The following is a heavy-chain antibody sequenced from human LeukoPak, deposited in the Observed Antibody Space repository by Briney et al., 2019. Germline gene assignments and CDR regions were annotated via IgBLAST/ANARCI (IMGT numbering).Heavy chain of an antibody. CDR1: GFTFSSYS. D-gene: IGHD3-22*01. CDR2: ISSSSSTI. J-gene: IGHJ3*02. Sequence: GGSLRLSCAASGFTFSSYSMNWVRQAPWKGLEWVSYISSSSSTIYYADSVKGRFTISRDNAKNSLYLQMNSLRAEDTAVYYCARLAGYFDAFDIWGQGTMVTVSS. V-gene: IGHV3-48*04. CDR3: ARLAGYFDAFDI.